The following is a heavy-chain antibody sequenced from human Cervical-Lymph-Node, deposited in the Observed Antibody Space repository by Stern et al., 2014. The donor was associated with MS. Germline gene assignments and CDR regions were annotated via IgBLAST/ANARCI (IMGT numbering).Heavy chain of an antibody. CDR3: ARDDSSGYAV. Sequence: VQLVESGGGFVQPGGSLSLSCAASGFAFSNYWMHWVRQVPGKGLVWVSRINSDGTTTGYADSVKGRFTISRDNAKNTLFLQMKSLRVDDTAVYYCARDDSSGYAVWGQGSLVTVSS. CDR2: INSDGTTT. D-gene: IGHD3-22*01. V-gene: IGHV3-74*02. J-gene: IGHJ4*02. CDR1: GFAFSNYW.